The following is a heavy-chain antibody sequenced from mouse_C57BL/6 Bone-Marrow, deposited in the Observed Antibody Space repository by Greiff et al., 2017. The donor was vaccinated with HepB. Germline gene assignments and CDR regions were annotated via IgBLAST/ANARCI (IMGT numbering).Heavy chain of an antibody. D-gene: IGHD1-1*01. V-gene: IGHV5-12*01. J-gene: IGHJ4*01. CDR2: ISNGGGST. CDR1: GFTFSDYY. Sequence: EVKLVESGGGLVQPGGSLKLSCAASGFTFSDYYMYWVRQTPEKRLEWVAYISNGGGSTYYPDTVKGRFTISRDNANNTLYLQMSRLKSEDTAMYYCARHDTTVPHYSMDYWGQGTSVTVSS. CDR3: ARHDTTVPHYSMDY.